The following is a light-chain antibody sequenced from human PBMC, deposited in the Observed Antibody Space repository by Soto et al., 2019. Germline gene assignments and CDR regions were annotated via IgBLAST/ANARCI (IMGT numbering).Light chain of an antibody. V-gene: IGLV1-44*01. Sequence: QSVLTQPPSASGTPVQRVTISCSGSSSNIGSNTVNWYQQLPGTAPKLLIYSNNQRPSGVPDRFSGSKSGTSASLAISGLQSEDEADYYCAAWDDSLNGHVFGTGTQLTVL. CDR3: AAWDDSLNGHV. CDR2: SNN. CDR1: SSNIGSNT. J-gene: IGLJ1*01.